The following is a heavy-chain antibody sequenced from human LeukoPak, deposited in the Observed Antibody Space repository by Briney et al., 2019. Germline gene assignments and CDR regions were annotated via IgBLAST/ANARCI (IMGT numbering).Heavy chain of an antibody. J-gene: IGHJ6*03. CDR3: AREMTTVSLVYYYYYMDV. Sequence: SETLSRTCTVSGGSISSGSYYWSWIRQPAGKGLEWIGRIYTSGSTNYNPSLKSRVTISVDTSKNQFSLKLSSVTAADTAVYYCAREMTTVSLVYYYYYMDVWGKGTTVTVSS. CDR1: GGSISSGSYY. V-gene: IGHV4-61*02. CDR2: IYTSGST. D-gene: IGHD4-11*01.